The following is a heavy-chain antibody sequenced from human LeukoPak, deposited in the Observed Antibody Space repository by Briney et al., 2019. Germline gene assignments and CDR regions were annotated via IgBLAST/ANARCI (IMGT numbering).Heavy chain of an antibody. CDR2: IFSRGIP. J-gene: IGHJ4*02. CDR1: VDSSSNFY. Sequence: SETLSLTCSFSVDSSSNFYWNWVRQPAGTGLEWIGRIFSRGIPNYSPSLKSRVTMSVDTSKNQFALKLTSVTAADSAVYYCARGREYGDFFDSWGQGILVTVSP. CDR3: ARGREYGDFFDS. V-gene: IGHV4-4*07. D-gene: IGHD4-17*01.